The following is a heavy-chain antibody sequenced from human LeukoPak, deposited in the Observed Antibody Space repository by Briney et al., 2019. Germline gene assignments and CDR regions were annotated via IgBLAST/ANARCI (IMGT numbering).Heavy chain of an antibody. Sequence: GGSLRLSCVVSGITFSTAWMNWVRQAPGKGLEWVSYISSSGYTIYYADSVKGRFTISRDNAKNSLYLQMNSLRAEDTAVYYCARSRSIAGDGFDIWGQGTMVTVSS. CDR1: GITFSTAW. J-gene: IGHJ3*02. D-gene: IGHD2-21*01. CDR3: ARSRSIAGDGFDI. CDR2: ISSSGYTI. V-gene: IGHV3-48*03.